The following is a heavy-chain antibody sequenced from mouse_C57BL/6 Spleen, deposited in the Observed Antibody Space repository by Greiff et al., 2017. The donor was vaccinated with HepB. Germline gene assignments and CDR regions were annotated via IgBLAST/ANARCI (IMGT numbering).Heavy chain of an antibody. CDR1: GYAFSSYW. V-gene: IGHV1-80*01. D-gene: IGHD1-1*01. J-gene: IGHJ2*01. CDR2: IYPGDGDT. CDR3: ARTEATVGFDY. Sequence: QVHVKQSGAELVKPGASVKISCKASGYAFSSYWMNWVKQRPGKGLEWIGQIYPGDGDTNYNGKFKGKATLTADKSSSTAYMQLSSLTSEDSAVYFCARTEATVGFDYWGQGTTLTVSS.